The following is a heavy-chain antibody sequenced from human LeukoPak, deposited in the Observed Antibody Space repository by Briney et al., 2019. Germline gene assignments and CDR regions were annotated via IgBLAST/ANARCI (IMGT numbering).Heavy chain of an antibody. J-gene: IGHJ6*02. CDR2: TSGSGGAGT. CDR3: VKDRGGSPFYGMDV. D-gene: IGHD1-26*01. V-gene: IGHV3-23*01. Sequence: GGSLRLSCAGSGFTFSSYAMSWVRQAPGKGLEWVSTTSGSGGAGTYYAGSVKGGFTVYRDNCRNALYLPMNSMRAEDTAVYYCVKDRGGSPFYGMDVWGQGTTVTVSS. CDR1: GFTFSSYA.